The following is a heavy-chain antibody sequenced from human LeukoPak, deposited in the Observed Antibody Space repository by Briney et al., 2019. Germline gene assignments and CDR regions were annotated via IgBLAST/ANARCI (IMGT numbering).Heavy chain of an antibody. CDR2: IIPILGIA. D-gene: IGHD2-21*02. Sequence: SVTVSCTASGGTFSSYAISWVRQAPGQGLEWMGGIIPILGIANYAQKFQGRVTITADKSTSTAYMELSSLRSEDTAVYYCARGSKTAIASYWGQGTLVTVSS. CDR3: ARGSKTAIASY. J-gene: IGHJ4*02. CDR1: GGTFSSYA. V-gene: IGHV1-69*04.